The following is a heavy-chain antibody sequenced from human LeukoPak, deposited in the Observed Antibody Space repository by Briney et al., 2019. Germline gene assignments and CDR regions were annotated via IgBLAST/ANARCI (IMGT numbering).Heavy chain of an antibody. Sequence: GGSLRLSCAASGFTVSRNYMSWVRQAPGKGLEWVSVIYSGGSTDYADSVKGRFTISRDNSKNTLYLQMNSLRVEDTSVYYCARSSHYDILTGYSEEDAFDIWGQGTMVTVSS. J-gene: IGHJ3*02. CDR3: ARSSHYDILTGYSEEDAFDI. CDR1: GFTVSRNY. CDR2: IYSGGST. D-gene: IGHD3-9*01. V-gene: IGHV3-53*01.